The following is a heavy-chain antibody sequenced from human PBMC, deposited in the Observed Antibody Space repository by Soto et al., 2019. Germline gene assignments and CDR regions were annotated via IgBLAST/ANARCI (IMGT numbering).Heavy chain of an antibody. CDR3: AWGIRYDKNWFDP. D-gene: IGHD3-9*01. J-gene: IGHJ5*02. Sequence: GASVKVSCKASGGTFSSYAISWVRQAPGQGLEWMGGIIPIFGTANYAQKFQGRVTITADESTSTAYMELRSLRSEDTAVYYCAWGIRYDKNWFDPCGQRTLVPVSA. CDR1: GGTFSSYA. CDR2: IIPIFGTA. V-gene: IGHV1-69*13.